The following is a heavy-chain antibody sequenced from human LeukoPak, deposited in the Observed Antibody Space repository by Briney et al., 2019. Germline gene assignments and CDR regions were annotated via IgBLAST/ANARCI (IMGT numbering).Heavy chain of an antibody. D-gene: IGHD2-15*01. CDR2: IFSSGNT. V-gene: IGHV4-59*12. CDR3: ARVVVAPPHNYYYYYGMDV. J-gene: IGHJ6*04. Sequence: SETLSLTCTVSGGSISPYYWSWVRQPPGKGLEWIGYIFSSGNTNYNPSLKSRVTISVDTSKNQFSLKLSSVTAADTAVYYCARVVVAPPHNYYYYYGMDVWGKGTTVTVSS. CDR1: GGSISPYY.